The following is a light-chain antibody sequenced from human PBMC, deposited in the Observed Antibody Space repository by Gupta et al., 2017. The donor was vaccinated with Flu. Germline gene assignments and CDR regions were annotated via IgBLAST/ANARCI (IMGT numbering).Light chain of an antibody. J-gene: IGLJ3*02. CDR1: SRVIGGYNR. V-gene: IGLV2-14*01. Sequence: QSALTQPASVSGSLGQSITISCTGTSRVIGGYNRVSCYQQPPGKAPKLIIYEVSNRPSGLSDRFSGSRSGNTASLTISGLQADDEADDYCSSYTRSTTSIIAWVFGGGTRLTVL. CDR3: SSYTRSTTSIIAWV. CDR2: EVS.